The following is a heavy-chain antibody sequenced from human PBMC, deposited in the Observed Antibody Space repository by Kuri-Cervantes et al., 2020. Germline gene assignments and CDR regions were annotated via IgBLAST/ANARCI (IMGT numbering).Heavy chain of an antibody. CDR1: GYSFSSYG. V-gene: IGHV1-69*13. J-gene: IGHJ5*02. D-gene: IGHD2-2*01. CDR2: IIPIFGTA. CDR3: ARDQQRPGCSSTRCNPVFDP. Sequence: SVKVSCKAAGYSFSSYGISWVRQAPGQGLEWMGGIIPIFGTANYAQKFQGRVTITADESTSTAYMELSSLRSEDTAVYYCARDQQRPGCSSTRCNPVFDPWGQGTLVTVSS.